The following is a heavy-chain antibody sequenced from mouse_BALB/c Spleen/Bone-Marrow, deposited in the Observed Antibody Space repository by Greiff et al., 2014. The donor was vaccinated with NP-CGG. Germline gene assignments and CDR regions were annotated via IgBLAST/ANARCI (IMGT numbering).Heavy chain of an antibody. D-gene: IGHD3-3*01. V-gene: IGHV5-4*02. Sequence: DVMLVESGGGLAKPGGSLKLSCAASGFTFSDYYMYWVRQTPEKRLEWVATISDGGSYTYYPDSVKGRFTISRDNAKNNLYLQMSSLKSEDTAMYYCAREGDGAYWGQGTLVTVSA. CDR3: AREGDGAY. CDR2: ISDGGSYT. CDR1: GFTFSDYY. J-gene: IGHJ3*01.